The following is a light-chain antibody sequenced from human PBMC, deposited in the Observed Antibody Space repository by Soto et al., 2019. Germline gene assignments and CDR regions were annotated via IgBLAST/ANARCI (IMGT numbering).Light chain of an antibody. CDR2: ETS. Sequence: DIQMTQSPSTLSASVGDRFTITSRASQSVNRWLAWYQQKPGKAPKLLIYETSSLESGVPSRFGGSGSGTEFTLTISSLQPDDFATYYCQQYNSYSGTFGQGTKVDIK. CDR1: QSVNRW. V-gene: IGKV1-5*03. CDR3: QQYNSYSGT. J-gene: IGKJ1*01.